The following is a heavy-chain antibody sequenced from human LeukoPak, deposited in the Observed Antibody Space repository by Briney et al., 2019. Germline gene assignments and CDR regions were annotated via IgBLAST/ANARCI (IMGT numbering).Heavy chain of an antibody. V-gene: IGHV3-23*01. Sequence: PGGSLRLSCAASGFTFSSYAMSWVRQAPGKGLEWVSAISGSGGSTYYADSAKGRFTISRDNSKNTLYLQMNSLRAEDTAVYYCAKGRDYYDSSGYYVRGAFDIWGQGTMVTVSS. CDR3: AKGRDYYDSSGYYVRGAFDI. CDR1: GFTFSSYA. CDR2: ISGSGGST. J-gene: IGHJ3*02. D-gene: IGHD3-22*01.